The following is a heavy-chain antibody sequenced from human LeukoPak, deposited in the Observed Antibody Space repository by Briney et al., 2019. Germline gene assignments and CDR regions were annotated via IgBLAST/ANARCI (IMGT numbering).Heavy chain of an antibody. D-gene: IGHD4-17*01. J-gene: IGHJ4*02. CDR3: ARPLGPRNTVTTPAPFDY. CDR2: ISGDGSST. V-gene: IGHV3-74*01. CDR1: GFTFSNYW. Sequence: PGGSLRLSCAASGFTFSNYWMHWVRQAPGKGLVWVSRISGDGSSTSYVDSVKGRFTVSRDSATNTLYLQMNSLRPEDTAVYYCARPLGPRNTVTTPAPFDYWGQGTLVTVSS.